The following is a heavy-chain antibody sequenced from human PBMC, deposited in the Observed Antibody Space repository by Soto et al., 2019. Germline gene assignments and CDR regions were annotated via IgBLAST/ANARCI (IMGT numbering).Heavy chain of an antibody. Sequence: SGSTLVNPIQTLTLTCTFSGFSLSARRMSISWIRQPPGKALEWLARIDWDDAKYFNTSLKTRLTVSKDTSKTQVVLTMTNMDPVDTGTYYCARMIFSGSGAYYFVSWSQGILVTVSA. CDR2: IDWDDAK. CDR3: ARMIFSGSGAYYFVS. D-gene: IGHD3-3*01. CDR1: GFSLSARRMS. J-gene: IGHJ4*02. V-gene: IGHV2-70*11.